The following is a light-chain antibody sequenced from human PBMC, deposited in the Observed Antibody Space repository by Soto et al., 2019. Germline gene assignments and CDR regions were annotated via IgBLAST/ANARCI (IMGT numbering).Light chain of an antibody. CDR3: CSYGGSYTPYV. J-gene: IGLJ1*01. V-gene: IGLV2-11*01. Sequence: QSVLTQPRSVSGSPGQSVPISCTGTSSDVGLYNYVSWYQQHPGKAPKLIIYDVSKRPSGVPDRFSGSKSGNTASLTISGLQAEDEGEYFCCSYGGSYTPYVFGTGTKLTVL. CDR1: SSDVGLYNY. CDR2: DVS.